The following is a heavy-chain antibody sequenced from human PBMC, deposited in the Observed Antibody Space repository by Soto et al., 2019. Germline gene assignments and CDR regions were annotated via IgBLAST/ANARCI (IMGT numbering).Heavy chain of an antibody. V-gene: IGHV4-34*01. Sequence: PSETLSLTCAVYGGSFSGYYWSWIRQPPGKGLEWIGEINHSGSTNYNPSLKSRVTISVDTSKNQFSLKLSSVTAADTAVYYCARVSRGYSYEPFVYFDYWGQGTLVTVSS. D-gene: IGHD5-18*01. CDR1: GGSFSGYY. CDR3: ARVSRGYSYEPFVYFDY. CDR2: INHSGST. J-gene: IGHJ4*02.